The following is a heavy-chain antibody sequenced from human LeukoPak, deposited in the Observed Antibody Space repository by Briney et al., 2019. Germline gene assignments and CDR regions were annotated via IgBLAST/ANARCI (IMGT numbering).Heavy chain of an antibody. CDR2: STYSGST. J-gene: IGHJ6*02. V-gene: IGHV4-34*01. CDR1: GGSFSGYL. Sequence: SETLSLACAVHGGSFSGYLWSWIRQSPGKGLERIGESTYSGSTNYNPSLKSRVTISVDTSKNLFSLNLTSVTAADTAVYYCTRSGLTGMRKYPRTPSYYSGMDVWGQGTAVAVSS. CDR3: TRSGLTGMRKYPRTPSYYSGMDV. D-gene: IGHD1-14*01.